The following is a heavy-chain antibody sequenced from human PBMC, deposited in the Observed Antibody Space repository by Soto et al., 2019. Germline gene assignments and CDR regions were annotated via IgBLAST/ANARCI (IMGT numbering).Heavy chain of an antibody. J-gene: IGHJ6*02. CDR1: GFTLSSYS. V-gene: IGHV3-21*01. Sequence: PGGSLRLSCAASGFTLSSYSMNWVRQASGKGLEWVASISSSSTHIYYADSVKGRFTISRDNARNSLYLQMNSLRAEDTAVYYCVRERGLSSFYGMDVLGQGTTVTVSS. D-gene: IGHD2-21*02. CDR3: VRERGLSSFYGMDV. CDR2: ISSSSTHI.